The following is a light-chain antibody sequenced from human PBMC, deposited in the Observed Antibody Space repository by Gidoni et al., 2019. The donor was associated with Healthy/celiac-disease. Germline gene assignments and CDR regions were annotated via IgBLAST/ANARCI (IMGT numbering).Light chain of an antibody. CDR2: DAS. V-gene: IGKV1-5*01. CDR1: QSISSW. CDR3: QQYNSSPLT. Sequence: DIQMTQSPSTLSASVGDRVIITCRASQSISSWLAWYQQKPGKAPKLLIYDASSLESGVPSRFSGSGSGTEFTLTISSLQPDDFATYYCQQYNSSPLTFGGGTKVEIK. J-gene: IGKJ4*01.